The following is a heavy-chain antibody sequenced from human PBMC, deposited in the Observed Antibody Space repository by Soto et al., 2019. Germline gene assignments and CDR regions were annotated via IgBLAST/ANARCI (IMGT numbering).Heavy chain of an antibody. D-gene: IGHD2-2*01. CDR2: IYYSGST. CDR3: ARKVRDWFDP. V-gene: IGHV4-59*01. CDR1: GGSISSYY. J-gene: IGHJ5*02. Sequence: CTVSGGSISSYYWSWIRQPPGKGLEWIGYIYYSGSTNYNPSLKSQVTKTVDTSKNQYSQKLSSETTADTAVYYCARKVRDWFDPWGQGTLVTVSS.